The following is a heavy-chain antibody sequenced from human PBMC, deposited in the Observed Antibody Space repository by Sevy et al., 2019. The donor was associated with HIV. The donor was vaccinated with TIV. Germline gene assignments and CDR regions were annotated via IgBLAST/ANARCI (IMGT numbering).Heavy chain of an antibody. CDR2: ISGSGGST. CDR1: GFSLSSYA. Sequence: GGSLRLSCTASGFSLSSYAMSWVRQAPGKGLEWVSGISGSGGSTYYANSVKGRFTISRDNSKNTLHLQMNSLRAEDTALYYCAKDIDSSGYYYFDYWGQGTLVTVSS. V-gene: IGHV3-23*01. CDR3: AKDIDSSGYYYFDY. J-gene: IGHJ4*02. D-gene: IGHD6-19*01.